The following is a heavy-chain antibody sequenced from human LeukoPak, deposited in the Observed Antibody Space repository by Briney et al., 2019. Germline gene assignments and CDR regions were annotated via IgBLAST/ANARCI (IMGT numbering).Heavy chain of an antibody. V-gene: IGHV3-30-3*01. D-gene: IGHD1-26*01. J-gene: IGHJ4*02. CDR1: GFTFSSYA. CDR2: ISYDGSNK. Sequence: GSLRLSCAASGFTFSSYAMHWVRQAPGKGLEWVAVISYDGSNKYYADSVKGRFTISRDNSKNTLYLQMNSLRAEDTAVYYCARDAGVGATDYWGQGTLVTVSS. CDR3: ARDAGVGATDY.